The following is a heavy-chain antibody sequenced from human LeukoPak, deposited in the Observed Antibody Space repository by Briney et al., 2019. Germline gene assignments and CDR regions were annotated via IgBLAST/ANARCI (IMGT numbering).Heavy chain of an antibody. D-gene: IGHD6-13*01. V-gene: IGHV1-2*02. CDR1: GYTFTGYY. CDR3: ARDNGDSSSYHDAFDI. Sequence: ASVKVSCKASGYTFTGYYMHWLRQAPGQGLEGVGWIKPNSGGTNYAQKFQGRVTMTRDTSISTASMELSRLRSDDTAVYYCARDNGDSSSYHDAFDIWGQGTMVTVSS. CDR2: IKPNSGGT. J-gene: IGHJ3*02.